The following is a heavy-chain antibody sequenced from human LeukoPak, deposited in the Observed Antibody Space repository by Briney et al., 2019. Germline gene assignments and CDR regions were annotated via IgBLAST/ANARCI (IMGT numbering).Heavy chain of an antibody. CDR2: IGGRDGST. Sequence: GGSLRLSCAASGFTFSSYGMHWVRQAPGKGLEWVSAIGGRDGSTYYADSVKGRFTISRDNSKNTLYVQMNSLRAEDTAVYYCAKGHYYGSRSLDYWGQGTLVTVSS. CDR1: GFTFSSYG. D-gene: IGHD3-10*01. V-gene: IGHV3-23*01. CDR3: AKGHYYGSRSLDY. J-gene: IGHJ4*02.